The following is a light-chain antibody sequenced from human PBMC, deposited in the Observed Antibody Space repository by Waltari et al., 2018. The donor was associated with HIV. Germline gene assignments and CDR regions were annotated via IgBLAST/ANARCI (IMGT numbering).Light chain of an antibody. V-gene: IGLV3-21*02. CDR2: YDD. CDR3: KVWDTASDHPFVV. CDR1: DIGGNT. J-gene: IGLJ2*01. Sequence: YVLTQPPSMSVAPGQTARLTCAEHDIGGNTVHWYQQKQGQAPVLVVHYDDDRPSGILERFSGSNSGNTATLTISGVEAGDEADYYCKVWDTASDHPFVVFGGGTKLTVL.